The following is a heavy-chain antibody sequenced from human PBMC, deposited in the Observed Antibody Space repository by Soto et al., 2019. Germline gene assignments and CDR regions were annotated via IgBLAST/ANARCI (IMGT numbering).Heavy chain of an antibody. CDR3: AKDPSFDH. CDR1: VFPFSSYG. CDR2: ISYDGSNK. Sequence: GVSLSLSFAASVFPFSSYGMHWVRQAPGKGLEWVAVISYDGSNKYYADSVKGRFTISRDNSKNTLYLQMNSLRAEDTAVYYCAKDPSFDHWGQGTLVTVSS. J-gene: IGHJ4*02. V-gene: IGHV3-30*18.